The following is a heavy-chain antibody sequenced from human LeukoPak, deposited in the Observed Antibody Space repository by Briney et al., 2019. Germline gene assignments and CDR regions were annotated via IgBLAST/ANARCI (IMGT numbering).Heavy chain of an antibody. D-gene: IGHD6-19*01. CDR2: INGDGSST. Sequence: PGGSLRLSCAASGFIFNNYWMHWVRQSPGEGPLWLARINGDGSSTSYAHSVQGRFSISRDNAKNTLYLQMNSPSAEDTAVYYCTRQWHTPSDYWGQGTQVTVSS. J-gene: IGHJ4*02. V-gene: IGHV3-74*01. CDR1: GFIFNNYW. CDR3: TRQWHTPSDY.